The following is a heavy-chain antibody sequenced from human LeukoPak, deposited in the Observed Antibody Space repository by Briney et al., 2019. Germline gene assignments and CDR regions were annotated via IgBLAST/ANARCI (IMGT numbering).Heavy chain of an antibody. D-gene: IGHD3-10*01. CDR1: GFAFGDYG. J-gene: IGHJ4*02. CDR2: IRSMAHGGTT. CDR3: ARGAMVRGANY. Sequence: PGESLRLSCTASGFAFGDYGMTWVRQAPGKGLEWVSFIRSMAHGGTTEYAASVKGRFTISRDDSKGIAYLQMSSLKTGDTAVYYCARGAMVRGANYWGQGALVSVSS. V-gene: IGHV3-49*04.